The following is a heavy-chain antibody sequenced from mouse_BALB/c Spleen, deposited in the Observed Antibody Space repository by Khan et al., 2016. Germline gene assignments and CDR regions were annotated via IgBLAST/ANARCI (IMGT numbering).Heavy chain of an antibody. Sequence: QIQLVQSGPELKKPGKTVKISCKASGYTFTNYGMNWVKQAPGKGLKWMGWINTYSGESTYADDFKGRFAFSLDTSANTAYLQLNNLKNEDTATYFCARYRYYYGSSRYFDVWGAGTTVTVSS. CDR2: INTYSGES. CDR3: ARYRYYYGSSRYFDV. J-gene: IGHJ1*01. V-gene: IGHV9-3-1*01. CDR1: GYTFTNYG. D-gene: IGHD1-1*01.